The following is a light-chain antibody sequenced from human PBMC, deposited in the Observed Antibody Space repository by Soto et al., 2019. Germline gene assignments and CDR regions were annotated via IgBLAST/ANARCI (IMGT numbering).Light chain of an antibody. CDR3: NSFTITNTLV. CDR2: KVS. CDR1: SSDVGAYDY. V-gene: IGLV2-14*01. J-gene: IGLJ2*01. Sequence: QSALTQPASVSGSPGQSITISCTGTSSDVGAYDYVSWYQQHPGKAPKLIISKVSNRPSGVSTRFSGSKSGNTASLTISGLQAEDEADYYCNSFTITNTLVFGGGTQLTVL.